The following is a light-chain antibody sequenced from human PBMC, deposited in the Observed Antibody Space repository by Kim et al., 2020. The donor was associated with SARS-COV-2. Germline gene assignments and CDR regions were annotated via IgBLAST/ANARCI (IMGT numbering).Light chain of an antibody. CDR2: DAS. CDR1: QSVSSH. Sequence: LSPGDSAPLSCRASQSVSSHVAWYQQRPGQAPRLLIYDASSRATGIPARFSGSGSGIDFTLTISSLEPEDFAVYYCQQRSNWPPTFGGGTKVDIK. V-gene: IGKV3-11*01. J-gene: IGKJ4*01. CDR3: QQRSNWPPT.